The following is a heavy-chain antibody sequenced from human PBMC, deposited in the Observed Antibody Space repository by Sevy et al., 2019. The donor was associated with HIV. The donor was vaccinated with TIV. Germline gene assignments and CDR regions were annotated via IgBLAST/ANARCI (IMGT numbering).Heavy chain of an antibody. CDR1: GFTFSTYN. J-gene: IGHJ4*02. Sequence: GGSLRLSCAASGFTFSTYNINWVHQAPGKGLEWVSYIGSSSGTIYYADSVKGRFTISRDNAKNSLYLQMNSLRAEDTAVYYCARTLCSGGSCYNFDYWGQGILVTVSS. D-gene: IGHD2-15*01. CDR3: ARTLCSGGSCYNFDY. V-gene: IGHV3-48*01. CDR2: IGSSSGTI.